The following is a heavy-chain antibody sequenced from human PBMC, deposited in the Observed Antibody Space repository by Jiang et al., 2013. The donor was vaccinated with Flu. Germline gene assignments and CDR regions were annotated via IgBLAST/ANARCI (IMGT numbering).Heavy chain of an antibody. CDR2: IYYRSKWYS. D-gene: IGHD2-2*01. J-gene: IGHJ4*02. V-gene: IGHV6-1*01. Sequence: QTLSLTCAISGDSVSSNTAAWNWIRQSPSRGLEWLGRIYYRSKWYSDYALSVKSRITINPDTSKNQFSLQLNSVSPEDTAVYYCARVSSSSWDYWGQGTLVTVSS. CDR3: ARVSSSSWDY. CDR1: GDSVSSNTAA.